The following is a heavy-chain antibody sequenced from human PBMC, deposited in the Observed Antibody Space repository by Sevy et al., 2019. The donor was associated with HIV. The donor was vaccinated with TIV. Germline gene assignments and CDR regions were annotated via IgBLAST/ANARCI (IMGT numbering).Heavy chain of an antibody. CDR1: GGSISSLNYY. D-gene: IGHD1-26*01. CDR3: ARANAYLTSDAFDI. J-gene: IGHJ3*02. Sequence: SETLSLTCTVSGGSISSLNYYWTWIRQHPGKGLEWIGYISYRGRNLYNPSLKSRVTISVDTSKNQFSLKLSSVTAADTAVYYCARANAYLTSDAFDIWGQGTMVTVSS. V-gene: IGHV4-31*03. CDR2: ISYRGRN.